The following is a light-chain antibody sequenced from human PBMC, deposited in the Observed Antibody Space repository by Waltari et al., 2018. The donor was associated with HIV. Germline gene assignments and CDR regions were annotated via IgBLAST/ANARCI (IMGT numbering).Light chain of an antibody. Sequence: QSVVTQPPSASGTLGQRVTISCSGGTSNIGSNYVYWYQHLPGTSPKLLIYRNDQRPSGVPDRISGSKSGTSASLAISGLRSEDEADYYCASWDDSLGGYWIFGGGTNLTVL. CDR3: ASWDDSLGGYWI. J-gene: IGLJ2*01. CDR2: RND. V-gene: IGLV1-47*01. CDR1: TSNIGSNY.